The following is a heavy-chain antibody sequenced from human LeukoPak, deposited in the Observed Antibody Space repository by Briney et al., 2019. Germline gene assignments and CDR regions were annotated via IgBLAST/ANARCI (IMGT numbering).Heavy chain of an antibody. CDR1: GFNFSSYG. CDR2: IRYDGSNK. J-gene: IGHJ4*02. CDR3: AKDSMIVVPPGY. Sequence: GGSLRLSCAASGFNFSSYGMHWVRQAPGKGLEWVAFIRYDGSNKYYADSVKGRFTISRDNSKNTLYLQMNSLRAEDTAVYYCAKDSMIVVPPGYWGQGTLVTVSS. D-gene: IGHD3-22*01. V-gene: IGHV3-30*02.